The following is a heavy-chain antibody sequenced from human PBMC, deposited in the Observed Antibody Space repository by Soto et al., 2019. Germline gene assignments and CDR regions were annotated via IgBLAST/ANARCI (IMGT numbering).Heavy chain of an antibody. Sequence: GGSLRLSCAASGFSFSRYAMHWVRQAPGEGLEWVAVISRDGSSIYYGDSVKGRFTVSRDNSNNTLFLSMTSLRPDDTAVFYCARSRNGAVADSINFWGQGTLVTVSS. J-gene: IGHJ4*02. CDR3: ARSRNGAVADSINF. CDR2: ISRDGSSI. CDR1: GFSFSRYA. D-gene: IGHD2-8*01. V-gene: IGHV3-30-3*01.